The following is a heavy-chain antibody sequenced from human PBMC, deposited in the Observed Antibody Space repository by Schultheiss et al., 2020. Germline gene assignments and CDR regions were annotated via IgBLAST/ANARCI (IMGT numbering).Heavy chain of an antibody. V-gene: IGHV3-23*01. CDR3: ARARMVRGVLIT. CDR1: GFTFSRYW. J-gene: IGHJ5*02. CDR2: ISGSGGST. Sequence: WGSLRLSCAASGFTFSRYWMSWVRQAPGKGLEWVSAISGSGGSTYYADSVKGRFTISRDNSKNTLYLQMNSLRAEDTAVYYCARARMVRGVLITWGQGTLGTVAS. D-gene: IGHD3-10*01.